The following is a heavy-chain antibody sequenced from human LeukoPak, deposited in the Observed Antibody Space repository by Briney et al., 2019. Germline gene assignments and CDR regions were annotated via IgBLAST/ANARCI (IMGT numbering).Heavy chain of an antibody. CDR3: TKPAVPAAIWTAFDI. J-gene: IGHJ3*02. CDR2: ISGSGGST. D-gene: IGHD2-2*02. Sequence: PGGSLRLSCAVSGFTVSSNYMSWVRQAPGKGLEWVSAISGSGGSTYYADSVKGRFTISRDNSNNTLYLQMNSLGAEDTAVYYCTKPAVPAAIWTAFDIWGQGTMVTVSS. V-gene: IGHV3-23*01. CDR1: GFTVSSNY.